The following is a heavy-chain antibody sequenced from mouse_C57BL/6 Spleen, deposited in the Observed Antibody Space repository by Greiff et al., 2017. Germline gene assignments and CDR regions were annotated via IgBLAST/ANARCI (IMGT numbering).Heavy chain of an antibody. CDR1: GYTFTSYW. D-gene: IGHD1-1*01. CDR3: ARGYGSSYNFDV. Sequence: QVQLQQPGAELVKPGASVKLSCKASGYTFTSYWMQWVKQRPGQGLEWIGEIDPSDSYTNYNQKFKGKATLTVDTSSSTAYMQLSSLTSEDSAVYYCARGYGSSYNFDVWGTGTTVTVSS. CDR2: IDPSDSYT. J-gene: IGHJ1*03. V-gene: IGHV1-50*01.